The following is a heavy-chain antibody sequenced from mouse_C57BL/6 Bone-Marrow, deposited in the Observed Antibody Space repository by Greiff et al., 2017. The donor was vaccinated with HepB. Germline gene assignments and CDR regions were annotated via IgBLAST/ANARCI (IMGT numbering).Heavy chain of an antibody. D-gene: IGHD1-1*01. CDR3: AREGYYYGSSPPFDY. Sequence: QVQLQQSGAELARPGASVKLSCKASGYTFTSYGISWVKQRTGQGLEWIGEIYPRSGNTYYNEKFKGKATLTADKSSSTAYMELRSLTSADSAVFFCAREGYYYGSSPPFDYWGQGTTLTVSS. J-gene: IGHJ2*01. V-gene: IGHV1-81*01. CDR1: GYTFTSYG. CDR2: IYPRSGNT.